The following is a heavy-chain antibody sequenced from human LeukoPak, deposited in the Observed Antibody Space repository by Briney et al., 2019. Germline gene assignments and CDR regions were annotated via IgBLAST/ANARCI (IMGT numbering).Heavy chain of an antibody. CDR1: GFTFRSYW. Sequence: GGSLRLSCAASGFTFRSYWMHWVRLPPGKGLVWVSRIKSDGSSTSYADFVKGRFTISRDNAKNTLYLQMNSLRAEDTAVYYCARGDPTVTTTGSGGLDIWGQGTMVTASS. J-gene: IGHJ3*02. CDR2: IKSDGSST. CDR3: ARGDPTVTTTGSGGLDI. V-gene: IGHV3-74*01. D-gene: IGHD4-17*01.